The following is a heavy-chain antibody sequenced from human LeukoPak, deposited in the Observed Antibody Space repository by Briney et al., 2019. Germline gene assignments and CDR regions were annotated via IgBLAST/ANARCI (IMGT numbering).Heavy chain of an antibody. D-gene: IGHD2-15*01. V-gene: IGHV4-30-2*01. J-gene: IGHJ5*02. CDR3: ARGPYCSGGSCYSVWFDP. CDR2: IYHSGST. Sequence: PSETLSLTCAVSGGSISSGGYSWSWIRQPPGKGLEWIGYIYHSGSTYYNPSLKSRVTISVDRSKNQFSLKLSSVTAADTAVHYCARGPYCSGGSCYSVWFDPWGQGTLVTVSS. CDR1: GGSISSGGYS.